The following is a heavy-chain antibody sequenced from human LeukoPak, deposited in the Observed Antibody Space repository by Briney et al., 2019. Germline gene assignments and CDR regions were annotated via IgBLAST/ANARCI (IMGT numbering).Heavy chain of an antibody. CDR2: ITSSGAAT. V-gene: IGHV3-23*01. Sequence: QSGGSLRLSCAASGFTFSSYAMSWVRQAPGKGLEWVSSITSSGAATYYADSVKGRFTISRDNSDNTLYLQMNSLRAEDTAVYYCAKDRPNYYGSNGHYYKLNGDCWGQGTLVTVCS. CDR1: GFTFSSYA. J-gene: IGHJ4*02. CDR3: AKDRPNYYGSNGHYYKLNGDC. D-gene: IGHD3-22*01.